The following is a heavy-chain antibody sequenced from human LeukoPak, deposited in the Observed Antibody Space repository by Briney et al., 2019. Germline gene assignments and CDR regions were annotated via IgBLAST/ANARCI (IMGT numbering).Heavy chain of an antibody. CDR3: ARDITYYYGSGNRSDY. V-gene: IGHV3-66*01. CDR1: GFTVSSNY. Sequence: GGSLRLSCAASGFTVSSNYMSWVRQAPGKGLEWVSVIYSGGSTYYADSVKGRFTISRDNSKHTLSLQMHCVRAEDTAVYYCARDITYYYGSGNRSDYWGQGTLVTVSS. D-gene: IGHD3-10*01. CDR2: IYSGGST. J-gene: IGHJ4*02.